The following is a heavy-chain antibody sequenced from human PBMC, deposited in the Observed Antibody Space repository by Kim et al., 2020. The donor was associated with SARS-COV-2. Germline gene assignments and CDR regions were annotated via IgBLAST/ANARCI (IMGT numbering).Heavy chain of an antibody. D-gene: IGHD6-19*01. CDR3: TRGWREYFQV. V-gene: IGHV4-39*01. CDR2: IFYSGNI. Sequence: SETLSLTCTVSGDSISSSTFYWGWIRQSPGRGLEWIGTIFYSGNIYYSPSLKSRVTISVDSSKNQFSLKLSSVTAADTAGDYCTRGWREYFQVWGQGTLV. J-gene: IGHJ1*01. CDR1: GDSISSSTFY.